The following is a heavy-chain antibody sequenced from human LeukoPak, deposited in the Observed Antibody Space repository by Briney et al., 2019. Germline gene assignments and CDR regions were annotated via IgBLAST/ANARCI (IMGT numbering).Heavy chain of an antibody. CDR3: AKGGTSYGSGPTLFIIIAEYFQH. D-gene: IGHD3-10*01. J-gene: IGHJ1*01. Sequence: PGGSLRLSCAASGFTFSSYAMSWVRQAPGKGLEWVSAICGSGGSTYYADSVKGRFTISRDNAKNTLYLQMNSLRAEDTAVYYCAKGGTSYGSGPTLFIIIAEYFQHWGQGTLVSVSS. V-gene: IGHV3-23*01. CDR2: ICGSGGST. CDR1: GFTFSSYA.